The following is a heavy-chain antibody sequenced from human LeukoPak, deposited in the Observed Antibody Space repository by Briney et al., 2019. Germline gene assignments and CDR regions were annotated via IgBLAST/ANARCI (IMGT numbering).Heavy chain of an antibody. Sequence: SGGSLRLSCAASGFTFSSYGMHWVRQAPGKGLEWVAFIRYDGSNKYYADSVKGRFTISRDNSKNTLYLQMNSLRAEDTAVYYCAKGKPIFGVVISYFDYWGQGTLSPSPQ. V-gene: IGHV3-30*02. CDR1: GFTFSSYG. CDR2: IRYDGSNK. CDR3: AKGKPIFGVVISYFDY. J-gene: IGHJ4*02. D-gene: IGHD3-3*01.